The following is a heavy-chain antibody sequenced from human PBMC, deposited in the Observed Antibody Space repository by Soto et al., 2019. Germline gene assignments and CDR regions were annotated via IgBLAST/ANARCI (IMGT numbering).Heavy chain of an antibody. V-gene: IGHV1-18*01. J-gene: IGHJ3*01. CDR1: GYTFTSSG. D-gene: IGHD3-22*01. Sequence: ASVKASCKASGYTFTSSGMSWVRQAPGQGLEWMGWISAHTGSSEYAQRFQGRVTMTTDRSTSTAYMELRSLRSDDTAVYYCARAFFYQGSDSRGYYVDAFDFWGPGTLVTFSS. CDR2: ISAHTGSS. CDR3: ARAFFYQGSDSRGYYVDAFDF.